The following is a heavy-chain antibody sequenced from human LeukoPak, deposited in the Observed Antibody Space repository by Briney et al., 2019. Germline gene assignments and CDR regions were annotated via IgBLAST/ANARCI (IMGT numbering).Heavy chain of an antibody. CDR1: GYTFTVHY. J-gene: IGHJ4*02. D-gene: IGHD2-2*01. CDR3: ARRLTTSQDLDY. Sequence: ASVKASCKASGYTFTVHYMYWVRQAPGQGLEWMGWINPNSGDTNYAQKFQGRVTMTRDTSISTAYMDLNRLTSDDTAVYYCARRLTTSQDLDYWGQGTLVTVSS. V-gene: IGHV1-2*02. CDR2: INPNSGDT.